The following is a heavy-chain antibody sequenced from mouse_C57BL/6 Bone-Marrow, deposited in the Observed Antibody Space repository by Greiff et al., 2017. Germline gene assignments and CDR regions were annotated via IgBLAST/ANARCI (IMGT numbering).Heavy chain of an antibody. CDR2: IRSKSNNYAT. V-gene: IGHV10-1*01. Sequence: EVKVEESGGGLVQPKGSLKLSCAASGFSFNTYAMNWVRQAPGKGLEWVARIRSKSNNYATYYADSVKDRFTISRDDSESMLYLQMNNLKTEDTAMYYCVRHSTTVVAPYAMDYWGQGTSVTVSS. D-gene: IGHD1-1*01. CDR3: VRHSTTVVAPYAMDY. J-gene: IGHJ4*01. CDR1: GFSFNTYA.